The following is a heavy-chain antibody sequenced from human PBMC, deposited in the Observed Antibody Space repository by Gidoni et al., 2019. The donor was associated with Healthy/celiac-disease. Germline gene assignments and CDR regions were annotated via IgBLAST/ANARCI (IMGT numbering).Heavy chain of an antibody. CDR2: IIPIFGTA. D-gene: IGHD6-13*01. CDR3: AREQEGQQLVMNWVDP. CDR1: GGTFSSYA. V-gene: IGHV1-69*01. J-gene: IGHJ5*02. Sequence: QVQLVQSGAEVKKPGSSVRVSCKASGGTFSSYAISWVLPAPGQGLEWMGGIIPIFGTANYAQKFQGRVTITADESTSTAYMELSSLRSEDTAVYYCAREQEGQQLVMNWVDPWGQGTLVTVSS.